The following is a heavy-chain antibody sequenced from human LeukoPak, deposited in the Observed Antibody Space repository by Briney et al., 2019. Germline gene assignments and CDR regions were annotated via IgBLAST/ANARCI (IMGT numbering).Heavy chain of an antibody. CDR1: GYTFTSYG. CDR2: ISAYNGNT. J-gene: IGHJ3*02. V-gene: IGHV1-18*01. Sequence: VASVKVSCKASGYTFTSYGISWVRQAPGQGLEWMGWISAYNGNTNYAQKLQGRVTMTTDTSTSTACMELRSLRSDDTAVYYCARTFDVAAAGPFDIWGQGTMVTVSS. CDR3: ARTFDVAAAGPFDI. D-gene: IGHD6-13*01.